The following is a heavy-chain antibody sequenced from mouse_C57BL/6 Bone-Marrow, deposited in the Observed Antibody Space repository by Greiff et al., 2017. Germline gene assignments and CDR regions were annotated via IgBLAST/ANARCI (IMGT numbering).Heavy chain of an antibody. V-gene: IGHV1-55*01. D-gene: IGHD2-3*01. CDR2: IYPGSGST. J-gene: IGHJ3*01. Sequence: QVHVKQPGAELVKPGASVKMSCKASGYTFPSYWITWVKQRPGQGLEWIGDIYPGSGSTNYNEKFKSKATLTVDTSSSTAYMQLSSLTSEDSAVYYCARGWLLAWFAYWGQGTLVTVSA. CDR3: ARGWLLAWFAY. CDR1: GYTFPSYW.